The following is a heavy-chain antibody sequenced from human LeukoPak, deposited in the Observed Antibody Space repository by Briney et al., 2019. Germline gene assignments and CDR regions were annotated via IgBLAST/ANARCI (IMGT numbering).Heavy chain of an antibody. CDR2: INPNSGGT. CDR3: ARGIAAAGTYRLNWFDP. CDR1: GYTFTGYY. V-gene: IGHV1-2*02. J-gene: IGHJ5*02. Sequence: ASVKVSCKASGYTFTGYYMHWMRQAPGQGLEWMGWINPNSGGTNYAQKFQGRVTMTRDTSISTAYMELSRLRSDDTAVYYCARGIAAAGTYRLNWFDPWGQGTLVTVSS. D-gene: IGHD6-13*01.